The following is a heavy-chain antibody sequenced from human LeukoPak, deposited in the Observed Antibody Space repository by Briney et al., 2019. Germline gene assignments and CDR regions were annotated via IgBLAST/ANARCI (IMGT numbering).Heavy chain of an antibody. J-gene: IGHJ4*02. V-gene: IGHV3-7*01. D-gene: IGHD6-19*01. CDR3: ATIAVAASSESYFHY. Sequence: GGSLRLSCAASGFTFSSYWVSWVRQAPGKGLEWVANIKQDGSEKYYVDSVKGRFTISRDNAKNSLYLQMNSLRAEDTAVYYCATIAVAASSESYFHYWGQGTLVTVSS. CDR2: IKQDGSEK. CDR1: GFTFSSYW.